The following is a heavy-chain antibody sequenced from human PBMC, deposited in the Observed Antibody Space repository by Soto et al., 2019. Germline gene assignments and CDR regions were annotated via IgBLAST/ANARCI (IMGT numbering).Heavy chain of an antibody. V-gene: IGHV4-39*01. Sequence: QLQLQESGPGLVKPSETLSLTCTVSGGSISSSPYYWGWIRQPPGKGLEWIGSIFYTGTTHYNPSLKSPVTISVDTAKNPFSLKLNSVPAADTAVYYCARQKPTGYSSGWNRGDPWGQGTPVSSSS. CDR3: ARQKPTGYSSGWNRGDP. D-gene: IGHD6-19*01. CDR1: GGSISSSPYY. J-gene: IGHJ5*02. CDR2: IFYTGTT.